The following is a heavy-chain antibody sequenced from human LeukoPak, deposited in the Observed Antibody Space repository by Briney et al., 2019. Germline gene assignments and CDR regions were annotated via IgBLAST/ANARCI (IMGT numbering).Heavy chain of an antibody. J-gene: IGHJ4*02. D-gene: IGHD6-13*01. Sequence: GGSLRLSCAASGFTVSSNNMSWVRQAPGKGLEWVSVIYSGGSTCYADSVKGRFTISRHNSKNTLYLQMNSLRAEDTAVYYCATPHSYSSSWYTPVVYWGQGTLVTVSS. CDR3: ATPHSYSSSWYTPVVY. V-gene: IGHV3-53*04. CDR2: IYSGGST. CDR1: GFTVSSNN.